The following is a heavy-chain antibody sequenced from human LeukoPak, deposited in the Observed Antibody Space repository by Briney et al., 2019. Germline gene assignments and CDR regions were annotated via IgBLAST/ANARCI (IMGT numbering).Heavy chain of an antibody. CDR1: GFTFSRYA. D-gene: IGHD4-17*01. V-gene: IGHV3-23*01. J-gene: IGHJ5*02. Sequence: GGSLRLSCAASGFTFSRYAMSWVRLAPGKGLEWLSGISGSGAGTFYADSVEGRFTISRDNSKNTLYLQMNSLRAEDTAVYYCAKTRNTVTTSPKLNWFDPWGQGTLVTVSS. CDR3: AKTRNTVTTSPKLNWFDP. CDR2: ISGSGAGT.